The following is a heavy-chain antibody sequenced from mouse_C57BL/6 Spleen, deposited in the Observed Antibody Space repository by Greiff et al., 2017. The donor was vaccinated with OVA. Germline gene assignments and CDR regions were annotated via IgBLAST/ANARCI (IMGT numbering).Heavy chain of an antibody. V-gene: IGHV1-53*01. Sequence: QVQLQQPGTELVKPGASVKLSCKASGYTFTSYWMHWVKQRPGQGLEWIGNINPSNGGTNYNEKFKSKATLTVDKSSSTAYMQLSSLTSEDSAVNDGARGGSRGYFDDWGKGTTVTVSS. J-gene: IGHJ2*01. CDR2: INPSNGGT. CDR1: GYTFTSYW. CDR3: ARGGSRGYFDD.